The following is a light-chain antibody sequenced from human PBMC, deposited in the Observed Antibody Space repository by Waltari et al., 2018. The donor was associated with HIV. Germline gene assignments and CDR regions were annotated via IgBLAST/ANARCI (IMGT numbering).Light chain of an antibody. CDR3: QQYNSYPPWT. CDR2: AAS. Sequence: DIQMTQSPSSLSASVGDRVTITCRASQSISSYLNWYQQKPGKAPNLLIYAASSLQSGVPSRFSGSGSGTDFTLTISSLQPEDFVTYYCQQYNSYPPWTFGQGTKVEIK. J-gene: IGKJ1*01. CDR1: QSISSY. V-gene: IGKV1-39*01.